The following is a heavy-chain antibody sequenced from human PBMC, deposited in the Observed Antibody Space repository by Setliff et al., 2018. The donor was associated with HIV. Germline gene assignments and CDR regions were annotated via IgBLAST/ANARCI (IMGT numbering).Heavy chain of an antibody. CDR1: GYTFIHYE. D-gene: IGHD5-18*01. J-gene: IGHJ4*02. V-gene: IGHV1-3*04. Sequence: ASVKVSCKTSGYTFIHYEIQWVRQAPGERLEWLGWINTDTGNTNYAQKFQDRFTITTDESTSTAYMELSSLRSDDTAVYYCARGPRVGTHLWLFYYWGQGTLVTVSS. CDR2: INTDTGNT. CDR3: ARGPRVGTHLWLFYY.